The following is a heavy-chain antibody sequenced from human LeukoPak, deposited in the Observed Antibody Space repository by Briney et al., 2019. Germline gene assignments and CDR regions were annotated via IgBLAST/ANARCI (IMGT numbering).Heavy chain of an antibody. CDR1: GGSISSYY. D-gene: IGHD3-22*01. CDR3: ARDIRRITMIGEAFDI. J-gene: IGHJ3*02. V-gene: IGHV4-59*01. CDR2: IYYSGST. Sequence: SETLSLTCTVSGGSISSYYWSWIRQPPGKGLEWIGYIYYSGSTNYNPSLKSRVTISVDTSKNQFSLKLSSVTAADTAVYYCARDIRRITMIGEAFDIWGQGTMVTVSS.